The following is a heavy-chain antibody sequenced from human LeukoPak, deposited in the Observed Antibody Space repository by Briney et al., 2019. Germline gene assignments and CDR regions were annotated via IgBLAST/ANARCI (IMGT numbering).Heavy chain of an antibody. CDR3: VAKVTTIDY. J-gene: IGHJ4*02. Sequence: GESLKISCKGSGYRSSSYWIGWVRQMPGKGLEWMGIIYPGDSDTRYSPSFQGQVTISADKSISTAYLQWSSLKASDTAMYYCVAKVTTIDYWGQGTLVTVSS. CDR1: GYRSSSYW. D-gene: IGHD4-17*01. CDR2: IYPGDSDT. V-gene: IGHV5-51*01.